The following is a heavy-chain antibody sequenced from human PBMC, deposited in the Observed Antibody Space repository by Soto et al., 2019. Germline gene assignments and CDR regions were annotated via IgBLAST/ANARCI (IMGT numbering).Heavy chain of an antibody. CDR1: GDTFTSYY. Sequence: SVKVSCKASGDTFTSYYMHWVRQAPGQGLEWMGIINPSCGSTSYAQKFQGRVTMTRDTSTSTVYMELSSLRSEDTAVYYCARVIEQQLVTNPLDSDYWGQGALVTLSS. CDR2: INPSCGST. D-gene: IGHD6-13*01. J-gene: IGHJ4*02. V-gene: IGHV1-46*01. CDR3: ARVIEQQLVTNPLDSDY.